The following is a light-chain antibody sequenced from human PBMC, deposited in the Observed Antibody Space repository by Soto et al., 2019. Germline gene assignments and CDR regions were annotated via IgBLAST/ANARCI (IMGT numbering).Light chain of an antibody. CDR1: QSVSSTY. CDR3: QQYASSSWT. V-gene: IGKV3-20*01. CDR2: GAS. Sequence: EIVLAQSPGTLSLSPGERATLSCRASQSVSSTYLAWYQQKPGQAPRLLIYGASSRAAGIPDRFRGSGSGTDFTLTISRLEPGDFAVYYCQQYASSSWTFGQGTKVEIK. J-gene: IGKJ1*01.